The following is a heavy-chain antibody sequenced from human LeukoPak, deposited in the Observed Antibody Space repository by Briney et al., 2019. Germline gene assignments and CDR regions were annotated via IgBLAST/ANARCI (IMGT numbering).Heavy chain of an antibody. J-gene: IGHJ4*02. CDR1: GGSFSGHY. V-gene: IGHV4-34*01. CDR3: ASGQYYDLWSGYYVD. Sequence: SETLSLTCAVYGGSFSGHYWSWIRQPPGKGLEWIGEINHSGSTNYNPSLESRVTISVDTSKNHFSLQLSSVTAADTAVYYCASGQYYDLWSGYYVDWGQGTLVTVSA. CDR2: INHSGST. D-gene: IGHD3-3*01.